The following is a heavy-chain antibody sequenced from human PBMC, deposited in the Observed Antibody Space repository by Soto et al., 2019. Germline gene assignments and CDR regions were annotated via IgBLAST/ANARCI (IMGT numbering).Heavy chain of an antibody. CDR2: IIPILGIA. CDR1: GGTFSSYT. D-gene: IGHD5-12*01. CDR3: ARGGYRLPFEP. Sequence: QVQLVQSGAEVKKPGSSVKVSCKASGGTFSSYTISWVRQAPGQGLEWMGRIIPILGIANYAQKFQGRVTITADKSPSTAYMELSSLRSEDTAVYYCARGGYRLPFEPWGQGTLVTVSS. V-gene: IGHV1-69*02. J-gene: IGHJ5*02.